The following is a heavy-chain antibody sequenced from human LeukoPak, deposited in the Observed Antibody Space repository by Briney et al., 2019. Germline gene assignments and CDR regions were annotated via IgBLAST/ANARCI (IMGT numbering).Heavy chain of an antibody. V-gene: IGHV3-21*01. CDR3: ARDDGFDAFDI. J-gene: IGHJ3*02. Sequence: GRSLRLSCAASGFTFSSYSMNWVRQAPGKGLEWVSSISSSSSYIYYADSVKGRFTISRDNAKNSLYLQMNSLRAEDTAVYYCARDDGFDAFDIWGQGTMVTVSS. D-gene: IGHD5-24*01. CDR2: ISSSSSYI. CDR1: GFTFSSYS.